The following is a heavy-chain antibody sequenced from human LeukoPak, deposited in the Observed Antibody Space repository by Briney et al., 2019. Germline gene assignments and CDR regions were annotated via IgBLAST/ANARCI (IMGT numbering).Heavy chain of an antibody. Sequence: SETLSLTCTVSGGSISSYYWSWIRQPPGKGLEWIGYIYYSGSTNYNPSLKSRVTISVDTSKNQFSLKLSSVTAADTAVYYCARPGSNWYVGFDYWGQGTLVTVSS. CDR3: ARPGSNWYVGFDY. CDR1: GGSISSYY. V-gene: IGHV4-59*08. J-gene: IGHJ4*02. D-gene: IGHD6-13*01. CDR2: IYYSGST.